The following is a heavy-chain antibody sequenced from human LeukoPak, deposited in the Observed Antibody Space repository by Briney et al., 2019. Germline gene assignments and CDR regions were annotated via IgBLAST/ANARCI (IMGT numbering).Heavy chain of an antibody. J-gene: IGHJ3*02. CDR3: VKEHVDRPSPRSFET. V-gene: IGHV3-23*01. CDR1: RFTPNTNP. D-gene: IGHD5-12*01. Sequence: GGSLRLTCAAPRFTPNTNPLSCVRQAPGPGLEWVSAISDTRTYYADAVKGRFTISRDNSKNTVFLQMNSLRAEDTPVYSFVKEHVDRPSPRSFETWGQGTVFTVSS. CDR2: ISDTRT.